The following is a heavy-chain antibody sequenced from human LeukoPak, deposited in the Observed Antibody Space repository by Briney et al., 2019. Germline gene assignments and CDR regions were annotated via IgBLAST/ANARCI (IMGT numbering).Heavy chain of an antibody. CDR1: GGSFSGYY. J-gene: IGHJ4*02. D-gene: IGHD6-19*01. CDR3: ARGGIAVAAADY. Sequence: PSETLSLTCAVYGGSFSGYYWSWIRQPPGKGLEWIGEINHSGSTNYNPSLKSRVTISVDTSKDQVSLKLSSVTAAGTAVYYCARGGIAVAAADYWGQGTLVTVSS. CDR2: INHSGST. V-gene: IGHV4-34*01.